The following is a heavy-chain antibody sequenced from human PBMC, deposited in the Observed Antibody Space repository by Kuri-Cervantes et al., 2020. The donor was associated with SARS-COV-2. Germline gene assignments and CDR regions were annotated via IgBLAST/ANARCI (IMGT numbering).Heavy chain of an antibody. J-gene: IGHJ4*02. V-gene: IGHV1-46*01. CDR1: GGTFTSYY. D-gene: IGHD3-10*01. CDR2: INPSGGST. Sequence: ASVKVSCKASGGTFTSYYMHWVRQAPGQGLEWMGIINPSGGSTSYAQKFQGRVTMTRDTSTSTVYMELSSLRSEDTAVYYCARDPSIITMATGAYFDYWGQGTLVTVSS. CDR3: ARDPSIITMATGAYFDY.